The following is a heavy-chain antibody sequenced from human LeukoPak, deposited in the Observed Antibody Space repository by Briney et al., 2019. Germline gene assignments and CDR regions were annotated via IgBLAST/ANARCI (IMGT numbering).Heavy chain of an antibody. V-gene: IGHV3-11*04. Sequence: GGSLRLSCAASGFTFSDYYMTWIRQAPGKGLEWVSYISTSGTTIYYADSVKGRFTISRDNAKNSLYLHMNSLRAEDTAVYYCAGRTRGGWFDPWGQGTLVTVSS. J-gene: IGHJ5*02. D-gene: IGHD3-16*01. CDR3: AGRTRGGWFDP. CDR1: GFTFSDYY. CDR2: ISTSGTTI.